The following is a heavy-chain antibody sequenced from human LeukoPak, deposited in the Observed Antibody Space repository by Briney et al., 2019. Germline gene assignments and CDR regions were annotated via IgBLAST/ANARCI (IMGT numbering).Heavy chain of an antibody. Sequence: KPGGSLRLSCAASGFTFSSYSMNWVRQAPGKGLEWVSSISSSSSYIYYADSVKGRFTISRDNAKNSLYLQMNSLRAEDTAVYYCARVGPDDFWSGYYLDYWGQGTLVTVSS. CDR1: GFTFSSYS. D-gene: IGHD3-3*01. V-gene: IGHV3-21*01. CDR3: ARVGPDDFWSGYYLDY. CDR2: ISSSSSYI. J-gene: IGHJ4*02.